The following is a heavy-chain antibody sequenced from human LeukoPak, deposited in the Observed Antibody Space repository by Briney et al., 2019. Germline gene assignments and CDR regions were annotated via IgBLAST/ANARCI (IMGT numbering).Heavy chain of an antibody. CDR3: AREVVGIVGAGGPGS. CDR2: ISSSSSTI. V-gene: IGHV3-48*01. D-gene: IGHD1-26*01. J-gene: IGHJ5*02. Sequence: PGGSLRLSCAASGFTFSSYSMNWVRQAPGKGLEWVSYISSSSSTIYYADSVKGRFTISRDNAKNSLYLQMNSLRAEDTAVYYCAREVVGIVGAGGPGSWGQGTLVTVSS. CDR1: GFTFSSYS.